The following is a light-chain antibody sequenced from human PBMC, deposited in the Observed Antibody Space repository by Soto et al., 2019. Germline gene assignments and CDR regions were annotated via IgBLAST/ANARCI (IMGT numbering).Light chain of an antibody. CDR1: SSDVGGYNS. V-gene: IGLV2-14*01. J-gene: IGLJ3*02. CDR2: EVN. CDR3: SSYTSGSTWV. Sequence: QSALTQPASVSGSPGQSITVSCTGTSSDVGGYNSVSWYQQHPGKTPKLMIFEVNNRPSGVSNRFSGSKSGNTASLTISGLQTEDEADYYCSSYTSGSTWVFGGGTKLTVL.